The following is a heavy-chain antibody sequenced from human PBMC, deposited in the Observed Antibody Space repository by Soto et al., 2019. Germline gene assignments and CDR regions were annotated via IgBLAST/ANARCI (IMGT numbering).Heavy chain of an antibody. CDR3: ARHMAAAKKYLDY. V-gene: IGHV5-51*01. J-gene: IGHJ4*02. CDR2: IYPGDSDT. Sequence: GESLKISRKGSGYSFTSYWIGWARQMPGKGLEWMGLIYPGDSDTRYSPSFQGQGTISAHKSISTAYLQWSSLTASDTAMYYCARHMAAAKKYLDYGGQGTLVTVSS. CDR1: GYSFTSYW. D-gene: IGHD6-25*01.